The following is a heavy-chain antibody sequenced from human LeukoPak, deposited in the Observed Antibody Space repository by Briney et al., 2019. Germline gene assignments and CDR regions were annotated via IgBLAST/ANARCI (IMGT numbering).Heavy chain of an antibody. D-gene: IGHD3-22*01. CDR1: GYTFTSYY. J-gene: IGHJ5*02. CDR2: INPSGGST. CDR3: ASGGVHYDSSGYEEFYWFDP. Sequence: ASVKVSCKASGYTFTSYYMHWARQAPGQGLEWMGIINPSGGSTSYAQKFQGRVTMTRDMSTSTVYMELSSLRSEDTAVYYCASGGVHYDSSGYEEFYWFDPWGQGTLVTVSS. V-gene: IGHV1-46*01.